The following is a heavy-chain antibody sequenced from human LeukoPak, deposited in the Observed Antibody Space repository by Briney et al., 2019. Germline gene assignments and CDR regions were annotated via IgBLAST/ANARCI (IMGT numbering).Heavy chain of an antibody. CDR3: ARVRMVRGVLVVYFDY. CDR1: GGSISSSNW. J-gene: IGHJ4*02. V-gene: IGHV4-4*02. D-gene: IGHD3-10*01. CDR2: IYHSGST. Sequence: PSETLSLTCTVSGGSISSSNWWSWVRQPPGKGLEWIGEIYHSGSTNYNPSLKSRVTISVDKSKNQFSLKLSSVTAADTAVYYCARVRMVRGVLVVYFDYWGQGTLVTVSS.